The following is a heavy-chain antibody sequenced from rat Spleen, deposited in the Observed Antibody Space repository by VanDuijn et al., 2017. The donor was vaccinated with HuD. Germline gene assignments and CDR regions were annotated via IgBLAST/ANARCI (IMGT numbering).Heavy chain of an antibody. J-gene: IGHJ2*01. CDR3: AKGYWEEGYFDY. V-gene: IGHV5-25*01. CDR2: ITSGGSNT. CDR1: GFTFSSFA. Sequence: EVQLVESGGGLVQPGRSLKLSCAASGFTFSSFAMAWVRQAPKKGLEWVATITSGGSNTYYPDSVKGRFTISRDNAKSTLYLQMDSLRSEDTATYYCAKGYWEEGYFDYWGQGVMVTVSS. D-gene: IGHD5-1*01.